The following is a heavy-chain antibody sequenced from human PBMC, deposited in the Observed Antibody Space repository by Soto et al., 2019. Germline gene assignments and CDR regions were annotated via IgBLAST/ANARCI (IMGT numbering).Heavy chain of an antibody. CDR2: IYHSGTT. CDR3: ARDSSGYYWFDP. V-gene: IGHV4-38-2*02. Sequence: XETLSLTCAVSGFSISSGYFWCCIRQPPGKGPEWLGSIYHSGTTYYNPSVKGRVTISVDTSKNQFSLKMSSVTTADTAVYYCARDSSGYYWFDPWGQGTLVTVSS. CDR1: GFSISSGYF. J-gene: IGHJ5*02. D-gene: IGHD3-22*01.